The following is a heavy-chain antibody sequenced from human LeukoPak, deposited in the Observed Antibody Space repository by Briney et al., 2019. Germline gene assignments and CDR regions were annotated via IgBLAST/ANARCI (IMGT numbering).Heavy chain of an antibody. V-gene: IGHV1-46*01. D-gene: IGHD5-24*01. CDR2: INPDGGNT. CDR1: GYTFTNSY. Sequence: ASVKASCKASGYTFTNSYIHWVRQAPGQVLEWMGLINPDGGNTNYAQNFQGRVTLTRDTSTSTVYMELSSLRSEDTAIYYCARIRDGYNDAYDLWGQGTVVTVPS. CDR3: ARIRDGYNDAYDL. J-gene: IGHJ3*01.